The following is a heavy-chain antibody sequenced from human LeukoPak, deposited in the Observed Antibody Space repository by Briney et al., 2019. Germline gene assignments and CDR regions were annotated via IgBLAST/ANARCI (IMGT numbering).Heavy chain of an antibody. CDR3: ARVAGMDPGIAAAGAVSGWFDP. D-gene: IGHD6-13*01. CDR2: IYYSGST. Sequence: SETLSLTCTVSGGSISSHYWSWIRQPPGKGLEWIGDIYYSGSTTYNPSPKSRVTISVDTSKNQFSLKLSSVPAADTAVYYCARVAGMDPGIAAAGAVSGWFDPWGQGTLVTVSS. V-gene: IGHV4-59*11. J-gene: IGHJ5*02. CDR1: GGSISSHY.